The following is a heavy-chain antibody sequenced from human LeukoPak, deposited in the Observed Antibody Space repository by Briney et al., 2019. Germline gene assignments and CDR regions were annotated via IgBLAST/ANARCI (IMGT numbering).Heavy chain of an antibody. V-gene: IGHV3-48*03. CDR1: GFTFSSYE. Sequence: GGSLRLSCAASGFTFSSYEMNWVRQAPGKGLKWVSYISSSGSTIYYADSVKGRFTISRDNAKNSLYLQMNSLRAEDTAVYYCARRGYSYGYEPADYWGQGTLVTVSS. J-gene: IGHJ4*02. CDR3: ARRGYSYGYEPADY. CDR2: ISSSGSTI. D-gene: IGHD5-18*01.